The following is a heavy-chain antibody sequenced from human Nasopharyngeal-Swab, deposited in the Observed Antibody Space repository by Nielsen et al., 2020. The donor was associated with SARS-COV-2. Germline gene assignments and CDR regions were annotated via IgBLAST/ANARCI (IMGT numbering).Heavy chain of an antibody. V-gene: IGHV1-24*01. D-gene: IGHD3-3*01. Sequence: ASVKVSCKVSGYTLTVLPIHWVRQAPGKGLEWMGTVVPEDGEPIYAQNFQGRVTMTEDTSTYTAYLELSSLRSEDTAVYYCASKGSEVFGVVIYAFDIWGPGTLVTVSS. CDR2: VVPEDGEP. CDR1: GYTLTVLP. J-gene: IGHJ3*02. CDR3: ASKGSEVFGVVIYAFDI.